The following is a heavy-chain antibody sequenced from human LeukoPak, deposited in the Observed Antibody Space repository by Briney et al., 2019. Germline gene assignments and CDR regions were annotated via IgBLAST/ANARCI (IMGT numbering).Heavy chain of an antibody. Sequence: GGSLRLSCAASGFTFDDYGMSWVRQAPGKGLEWVSGINWNGGSTGYADSVKGRFTISRDNAKNSLYLQMNSLRAEDTALYYCAREIADGMFHYYHMDVWGKGTTVTVSS. CDR1: GFTFDDYG. CDR3: AREIADGMFHYYHMDV. CDR2: INWNGGST. D-gene: IGHD2-21*01. J-gene: IGHJ6*03. V-gene: IGHV3-20*04.